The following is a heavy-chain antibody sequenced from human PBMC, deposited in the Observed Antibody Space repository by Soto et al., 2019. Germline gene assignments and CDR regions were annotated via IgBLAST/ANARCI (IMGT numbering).Heavy chain of an antibody. D-gene: IGHD2-15*01. CDR1: GGSISSDY. J-gene: IGHJ4*02. CDR2: IYYSGST. V-gene: IGHV4-59*08. CDR3: ARRWGSAADY. Sequence: SETLSLTCTVSGGSISSDYWSWIRQPPGKGLEWIGYIYYSGSTNYNPSLKSRVTISVDTSKNQFSLKLSSVTAADTAVYYCARRWGSAADYWGQGPLVTVSS.